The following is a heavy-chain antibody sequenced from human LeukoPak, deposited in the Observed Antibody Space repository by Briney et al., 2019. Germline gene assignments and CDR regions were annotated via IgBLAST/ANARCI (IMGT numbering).Heavy chain of an antibody. CDR3: ARDLGRSGIGVVIYWYFDL. J-gene: IGHJ2*01. V-gene: IGHV3-30-3*01. CDR2: ISYDGSIK. Sequence: GGSLRLSCAASGFPFNSYSIHWVRQAPGKGLEWVAVISYDGSIKYYADSVKGRFTISRDNSKNTLLLQLNSLKAEDTAVYYCARDLGRSGIGVVIYWYFDLWGRGTLVTVSS. D-gene: IGHD3-22*01. CDR1: GFPFNSYS.